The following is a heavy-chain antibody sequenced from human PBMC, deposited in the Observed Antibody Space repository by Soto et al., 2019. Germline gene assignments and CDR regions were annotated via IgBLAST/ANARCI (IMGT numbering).Heavy chain of an antibody. J-gene: IGHJ6*02. CDR1: GGTFSRYS. CDR3: AREDRDRETGLVPAAIDGMDV. CDR2: IIPIFGIA. D-gene: IGHD2-2*01. Sequence: QVQLVQSGAEVKKPGSSGKFSCKASGGTFSRYSITWVRQAPGHGLEWIGRIIPIFGIASYAQKFQGRVTITADESTSTAYMELSSLRSDDTAVYYCAREDRDRETGLVPAAIDGMDVWGQGTTVTVSS. V-gene: IGHV1-69*08.